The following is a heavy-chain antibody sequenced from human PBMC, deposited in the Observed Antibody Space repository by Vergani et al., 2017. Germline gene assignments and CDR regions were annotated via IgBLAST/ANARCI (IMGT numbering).Heavy chain of an antibody. CDR2: IKQDGSEK. D-gene: IGHD2-8*01. CDR3: ARDCTSGGCPDNYGMDV. CDR1: GFTFSDFS. Sequence: VQLVESGGGLVKPGGSLRLSCAASGFTFSDFSMSWVRQAPGKGLEWVANIKQDGSEKYYVDSVRGRFTISRDNAKNSLYLQLRSLRAEDAAVYYCARDCTSGGCPDNYGMDVWGQGATVTVSS. V-gene: IGHV3-7*01. J-gene: IGHJ6*02.